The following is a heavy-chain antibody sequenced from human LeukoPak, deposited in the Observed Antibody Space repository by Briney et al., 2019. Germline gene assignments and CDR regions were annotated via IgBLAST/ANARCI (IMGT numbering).Heavy chain of an antibody. V-gene: IGHV4-34*01. CDR3: ARGRHDITMIVVVMTSVSYYLDV. CDR2: INPSGST. CDR1: GGSFSGYH. J-gene: IGHJ6*03. Sequence: SETLSLTCAVYGGSFSGYHWTWIRQSPGKGLEWIGDINPSGSTYYNPSLKCRLTISVDTSKNQFSLKLRSVTAADTAVYYCARGRHDITMIVVVMTSVSYYLDVWGRGTTVTVS. D-gene: IGHD3-22*01.